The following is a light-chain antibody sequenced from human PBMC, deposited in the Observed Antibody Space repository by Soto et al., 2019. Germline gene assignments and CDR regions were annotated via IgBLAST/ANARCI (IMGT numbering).Light chain of an antibody. V-gene: IGKV1-13*02. CDR1: RGVSNY. Sequence: IEMTQSPSSLSASVGDRVTITCRASRGVSNYLAWYQQKPGKVPKLLIYDASSLESGVPSRFSGSGSGTEFTLTISSLQPDDFATYYCQQYNSYSTWTFGQGTKVEIK. CDR2: DAS. CDR3: QQYNSYSTWT. J-gene: IGKJ1*01.